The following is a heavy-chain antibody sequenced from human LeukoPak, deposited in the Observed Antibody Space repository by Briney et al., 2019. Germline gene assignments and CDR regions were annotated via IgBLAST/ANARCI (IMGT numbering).Heavy chain of an antibody. D-gene: IGHD3-16*02. J-gene: IGHJ4*02. CDR1: GFTFSSYW. V-gene: IGHV3-74*01. Sequence: GGSLRLSCATSGFTFSSYWMHWVRQVPGKGLVWVSRINSDGGSTSYADSVKGRFTISRDNAKNTLYLKMNSLRAEDTAVYYCARGDYVWGSYRYIDYWGQGTLVTYSS. CDR3: ARGDYVWGSYRYIDY. CDR2: INSDGGST.